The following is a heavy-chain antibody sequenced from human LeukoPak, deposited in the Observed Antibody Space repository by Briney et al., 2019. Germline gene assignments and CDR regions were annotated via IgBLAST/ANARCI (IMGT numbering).Heavy chain of an antibody. CDR2: ISSSGSTI. D-gene: IGHD3-3*01. CDR3: AKDQAFWSDLDAFDI. Sequence: GGSLRLSCAASGFTISDYYMSWIRQAPGKGLEWVSYISSSGSTIYYADSVKGRFTISRDNAKNSLYLQMNSLRAEDTAVYYCAKDQAFWSDLDAFDIWGQGTMVTVSS. J-gene: IGHJ3*02. V-gene: IGHV3-11*01. CDR1: GFTISDYY.